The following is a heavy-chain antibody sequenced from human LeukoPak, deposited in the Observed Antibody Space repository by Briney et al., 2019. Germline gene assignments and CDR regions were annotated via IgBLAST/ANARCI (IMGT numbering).Heavy chain of an antibody. J-gene: IGHJ4*02. CDR1: GFTFGDYA. Sequence: GGSLRLSCTASGFTFGDYAMSWVRQAPGKGLEWVGFIRSKAYGGTTEYAASVKGRFSISRDDSKSIADLQMNSPKTEDTAVYYCTRASPEYSSTWYTDYWGQGTLVTVSS. D-gene: IGHD6-13*01. CDR3: TRASPEYSSTWYTDY. V-gene: IGHV3-49*04. CDR2: IRSKAYGGTT.